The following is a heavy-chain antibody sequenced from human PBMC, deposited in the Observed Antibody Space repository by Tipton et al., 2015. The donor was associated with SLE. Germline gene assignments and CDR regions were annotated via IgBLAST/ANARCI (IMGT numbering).Heavy chain of an antibody. V-gene: IGHV4-39*07. CDR1: GGSFSSYY. CDR3: ARETKWLRHFDY. Sequence: LRLSCAVYGGSFSSYYWGWIRQPPGKGLEWIGSIYYSGSTYYNPSLKSRVTISVDTSKNQFSLKLSSVTAADTAVYYCARETKWLRHFDYWGQGTLVTVSS. D-gene: IGHD5-12*01. J-gene: IGHJ4*02. CDR2: IYYSGST.